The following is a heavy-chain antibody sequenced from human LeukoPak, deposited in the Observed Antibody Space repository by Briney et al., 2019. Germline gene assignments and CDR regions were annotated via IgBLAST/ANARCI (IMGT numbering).Heavy chain of an antibody. D-gene: IGHD2-8*01. Sequence: SETLSLTCTVSGGSISSSSYYWGWLRQPPGKGLEWIGSIYYSGSTHYNPSLKSRVTISVDTSKNQFSLKLSSVTAADTAVYYCVRMLYANTVDHHFEYWGQGTLVTVSS. CDR1: GGSISSSSYY. CDR2: IYYSGST. J-gene: IGHJ4*02. V-gene: IGHV4-39*07. CDR3: VRMLYANTVDHHFEY.